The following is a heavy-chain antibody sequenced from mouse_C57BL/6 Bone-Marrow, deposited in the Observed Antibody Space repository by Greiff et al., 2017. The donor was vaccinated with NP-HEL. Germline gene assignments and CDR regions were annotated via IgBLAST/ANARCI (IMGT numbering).Heavy chain of an antibody. D-gene: IGHD1-1*01. V-gene: IGHV1-80*01. CDR3: AAFITTVVANFDV. Sequence: QLQRSGAELVKPGASGKISCKASGYAFTSYRMNWGKQGPGKGLEWIGQIYPGDGDTNYNGKFKGKATLTADKSSSTAYMQLSSLTSEDSAVYFCAAFITTVVANFDVWGTGTTVTVSS. CDR2: IYPGDGDT. J-gene: IGHJ1*03. CDR1: GYAFTSYR.